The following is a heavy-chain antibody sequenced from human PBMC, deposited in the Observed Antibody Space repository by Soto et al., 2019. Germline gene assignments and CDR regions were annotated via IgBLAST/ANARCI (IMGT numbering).Heavy chain of an antibody. V-gene: IGHV1-69*13. Sequence: ASVKVSCKTSGGTFSSYSISWVRQAPGQGLEWMGGIIPIFGTANYAQKFQGRVTITADESTSTAYMELSSLRFEDTAVYYCARDPSSLAVAGRGGAFDIWGQGTMVTVSS. CDR2: IIPIFGTA. J-gene: IGHJ3*02. CDR3: ARDPSSLAVAGRGGAFDI. CDR1: GGTFSSYS. D-gene: IGHD6-19*01.